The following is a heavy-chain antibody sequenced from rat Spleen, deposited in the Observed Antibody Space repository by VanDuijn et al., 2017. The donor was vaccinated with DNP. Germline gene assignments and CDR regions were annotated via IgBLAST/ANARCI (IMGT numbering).Heavy chain of an antibody. D-gene: IGHD1-4*01. CDR3: SRDDGYNRPFAY. Sequence: EVQLVESGGGLVQPGRSMKLSCAASGFTFSSFPMAWVRQSPTKGLEWLATISTNGDSSFYRDSVKGRFTISRDNAGDTLYLQMNSLKSEDTATYFCSRDDGYNRPFAYWGQGTLVTVSS. V-gene: IGHV5-46*01. J-gene: IGHJ3*01. CDR1: GFTFSSFP. CDR2: ISTNGDSS.